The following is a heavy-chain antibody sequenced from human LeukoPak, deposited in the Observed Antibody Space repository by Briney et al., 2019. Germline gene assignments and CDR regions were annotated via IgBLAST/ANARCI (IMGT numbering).Heavy chain of an antibody. D-gene: IGHD2-2*02. J-gene: IGHJ5*02. CDR2: ISAYNGNT. Sequence: ASVKVSCKASGYTFTSYGINWVRQAPGQGLEWMGWISAYNGNTNYAQKFQGRVTMTTDASTSTAYMELRGLRSDDTAVYYCARGYCSSTNCYTATAWFDPWGQGTLVTVSS. V-gene: IGHV1-18*01. CDR1: GYTFTSYG. CDR3: ARGYCSSTNCYTATAWFDP.